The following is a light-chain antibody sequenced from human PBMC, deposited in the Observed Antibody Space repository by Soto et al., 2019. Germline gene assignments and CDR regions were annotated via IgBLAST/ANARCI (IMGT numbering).Light chain of an antibody. Sequence: EIVMTQSPATLSLSPGERATLSCRASQSVSSNLAWYQQKPGQAPRLLIYGESTRATGIPARFSGSGSGTEFTLTISSLQSEDFAVYYCQQYNKWPSWTFGQGTKVEIK. V-gene: IGKV3-15*01. CDR3: QQYNKWPSWT. J-gene: IGKJ1*01. CDR2: GES. CDR1: QSVSSN.